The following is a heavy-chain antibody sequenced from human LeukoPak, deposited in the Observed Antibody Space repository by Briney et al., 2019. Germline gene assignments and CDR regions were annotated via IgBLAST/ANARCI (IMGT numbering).Heavy chain of an antibody. D-gene: IGHD2-15*01. V-gene: IGHV4-31*03. CDR3: AREDCSGGSCSFDP. CDR2: IYYSGST. J-gene: IGHJ5*02. CDR1: GGSISSGGYY. Sequence: PSETLSLTCTVSGGSISSGGYYWSWIRQHPGKGLEWIGYIYYSGSTYYNPSLKSRVTISVDTSKNQFSLKLSSVTAADTAVYYCAREDCSGGSCSFDPWGQGTLVTVSS.